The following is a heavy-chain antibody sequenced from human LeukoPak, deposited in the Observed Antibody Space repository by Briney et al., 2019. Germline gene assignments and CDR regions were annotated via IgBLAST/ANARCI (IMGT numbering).Heavy chain of an antibody. CDR1: GFSFNDHT. V-gene: IGHV3-43*01. CDR3: AKDARYRGATTCYLGGYYYYMDV. D-gene: IGHD2-2*01. CDR2: ISWDAGST. J-gene: IGHJ6*03. Sequence: GGSLRLSCAASGFSFNDHTMHWVRQALGKGLEWVSLISWDAGSTYYADSVKGRFTISRDNSKNSLYLQMNSLRTEDIALYYCAKDARYRGATTCYLGGYYYYMDVWGKGTTVTVSS.